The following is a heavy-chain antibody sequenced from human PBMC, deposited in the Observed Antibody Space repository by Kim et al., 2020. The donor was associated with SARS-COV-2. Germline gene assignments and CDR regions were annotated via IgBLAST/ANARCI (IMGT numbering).Heavy chain of an antibody. D-gene: IGHD6-13*01. CDR3: ARVSGAAAGLYFDY. CDR1: GGSISSYY. CDR2: IYYSGST. V-gene: IGHV4-59*01. Sequence: SETLSLTCTVSGGSISSYYWSWIRQPPGKGLEWIGYIYYSGSTNYNPSLKSRVTISVDTSKNQFSLKLSSVTAADTAVYYCARVSGAAAGLYFDYWGQGTLVTVSS. J-gene: IGHJ4*02.